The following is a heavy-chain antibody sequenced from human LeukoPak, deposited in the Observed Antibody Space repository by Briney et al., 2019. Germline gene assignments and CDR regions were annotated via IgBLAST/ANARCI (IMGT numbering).Heavy chain of an antibody. V-gene: IGHV3-33*06. CDR2: IWYDGSNK. Sequence: PGRSLRLSCAASGFTFSNYGMHWVRQAPGKGLEWVAVIWYDGSNKYYADSVKGRFTISRDNSKNTLYLQMNSLRAEDTAVYYCAKDRRDYYYYYMDVWGKGTTVTVSS. CDR1: GFTFSNYG. J-gene: IGHJ6*03. CDR3: AKDRRDYYYYYMDV.